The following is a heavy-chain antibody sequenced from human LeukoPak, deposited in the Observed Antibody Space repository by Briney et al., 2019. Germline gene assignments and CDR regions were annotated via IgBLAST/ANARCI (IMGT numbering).Heavy chain of an antibody. CDR1: GFTFNNYA. CDR2: ISGSGGST. Sequence: GGSLRLSCAASGFTFNNYAMSWVRQAPGKGLEWVSVISGSGGSTYYADSVKGRFTISRDNSKNTLYLQMNSLRAEDTAVYYCAKGAQQLVYWVDYWGQGTLVTVSS. D-gene: IGHD6-13*01. J-gene: IGHJ4*02. CDR3: AKGAQQLVYWVDY. V-gene: IGHV3-23*01.